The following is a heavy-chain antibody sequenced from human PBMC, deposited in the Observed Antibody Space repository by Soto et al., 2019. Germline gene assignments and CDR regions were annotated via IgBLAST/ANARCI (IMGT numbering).Heavy chain of an antibody. D-gene: IGHD3-22*01. CDR2: IDWDDDK. CDR1: GFSLSTSGMR. Sequence: GPTRVNPTQTLTLTCTFSGFSLSTSGMRVSWIRQPPGKALEWLARIDWDDDKFYSTSLKTRLTISKDTSKNQVVLTMTNMDPVDTATYYCARTPGYHDSSPMDVSGQGTTGTVS. V-gene: IGHV2-70*04. J-gene: IGHJ6*02. CDR3: ARTPGYHDSSPMDV.